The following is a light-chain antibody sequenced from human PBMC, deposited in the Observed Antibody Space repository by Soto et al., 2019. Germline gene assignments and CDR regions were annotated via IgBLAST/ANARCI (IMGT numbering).Light chain of an antibody. CDR2: DAS. CDR1: QSVSDY. J-gene: IGKJ2*01. CDR3: QQYYSIPFT. V-gene: IGKV3-11*01. Sequence: VLTQSPASLSLSPGERATLSCRAGQSVSDYLAWYQQKPGQPPRLLFFDASNRATGVPARFSAGGSGTDFTLTISSLQAEDVAVYYCQQYYSIPFTFGQGTKLEI.